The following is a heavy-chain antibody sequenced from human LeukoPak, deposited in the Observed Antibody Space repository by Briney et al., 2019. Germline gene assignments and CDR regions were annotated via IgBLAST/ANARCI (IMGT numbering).Heavy chain of an antibody. CDR3: ARAYYYDSRLFDY. Sequence: SETLSLTCTVSGGSISSYYWSWIRQPPGKGLEWIGYIYYSGSTNYNPALKSRVTISVDTSKNQFSLKLSSVTAADTAVYYCARAYYYDSRLFDYWGQGTLVTVSS. V-gene: IGHV4-59*08. J-gene: IGHJ4*02. CDR2: IYYSGST. D-gene: IGHD3-22*01. CDR1: GGSISSYY.